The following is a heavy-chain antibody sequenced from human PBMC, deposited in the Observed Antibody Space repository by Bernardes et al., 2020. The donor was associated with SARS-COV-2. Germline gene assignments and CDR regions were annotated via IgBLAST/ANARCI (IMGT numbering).Heavy chain of an antibody. J-gene: IGHJ6*04. Sequence: GGSLRLSCIASGFTFHSSAMHWVRQAPGKGLTYVAGLSSGGGSPTYADSVKGRFTISRDNFKNTLYLQMGSLRPEDTAVYYCARADFSGWDPDYGRDVWGKGTTVIVSS. CDR3: ARADFSGWDPDYGRDV. D-gene: IGHD6-19*01. CDR2: LSSGGGSP. V-gene: IGHV3-64*02. CDR1: GFTFHSSA.